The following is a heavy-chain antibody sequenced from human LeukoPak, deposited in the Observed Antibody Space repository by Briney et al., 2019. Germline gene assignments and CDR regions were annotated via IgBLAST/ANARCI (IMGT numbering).Heavy chain of an antibody. Sequence: GGSLKLSCAASGFTFSDSAMHWVRQAPGKGLQWVGRIRNKADSYATVYGGSVKGRSTISRDDSKNTAYLQMNSLKTEDTAVYYCTTHDASWGSSDYWGQGTLVTVSS. CDR1: GFTFSDSA. V-gene: IGHV3-73*01. D-gene: IGHD7-27*01. CDR2: IRNKADSYAT. CDR3: TTHDASWGSSDY. J-gene: IGHJ4*02.